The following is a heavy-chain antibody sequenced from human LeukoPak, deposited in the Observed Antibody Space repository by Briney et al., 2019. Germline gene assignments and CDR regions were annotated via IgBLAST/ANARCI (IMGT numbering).Heavy chain of an antibody. CDR3: ARGGSPGYSSSWYTY. CDR1: GYTFTGYY. J-gene: IGHJ4*02. Sequence: ASVKVSCKASGYTFTGYYMHWVRQAPGQGLEWMGWINPNSGGTNYAQKFQGWVTMTRDTSISTAYMELSRLRSDDTAVYYCARGGSPGYSSSWYTYWGQGTLVTISS. D-gene: IGHD6-13*01. CDR2: INPNSGGT. V-gene: IGHV1-2*04.